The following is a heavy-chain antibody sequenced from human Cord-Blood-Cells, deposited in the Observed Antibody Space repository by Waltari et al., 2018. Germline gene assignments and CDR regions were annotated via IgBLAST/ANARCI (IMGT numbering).Heavy chain of an antibody. J-gene: IGHJ3*02. Sequence: EVQLVESGGGLVKPGGSLRLSCAASGFTFSSYSMNCVRQAPGKGLEWLSSSSSSSSYICYADSVKGRFTSSRDNGKHSLYLQMNSRRAEDTAVYYGARDGPRLTGDAFDIWGQGTMVTVAS. CDR2: SSSSSSYI. V-gene: IGHV3-21*01. D-gene: IGHD7-27*01. CDR3: ARDGPRLTGDAFDI. CDR1: GFTFSSYS.